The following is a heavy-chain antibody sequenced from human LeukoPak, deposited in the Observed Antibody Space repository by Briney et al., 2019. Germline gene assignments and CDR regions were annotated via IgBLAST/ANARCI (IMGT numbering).Heavy chain of an antibody. Sequence: GGSLRLPCAASGFTFTSYSMNWVRQAPGKGLKWVSTISGGGGSTYYADSVKGRFTISRDNSKNTLYLQVNSLRAEDTAVYYCAKGGKWDVTPFDYWGQGTLVTVSS. D-gene: IGHD1-26*01. V-gene: IGHV3-23*01. CDR1: GFTFTSYS. J-gene: IGHJ4*02. CDR3: AKGGKWDVTPFDY. CDR2: ISGGGGST.